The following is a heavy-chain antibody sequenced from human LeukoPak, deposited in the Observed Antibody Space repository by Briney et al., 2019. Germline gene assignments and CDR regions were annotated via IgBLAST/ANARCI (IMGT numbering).Heavy chain of an antibody. Sequence: GGSLRLSCAASGFTFSSYAMSWVRQAPGKGLEWVSAISGSGGSTYYADSVKGRFTISRDNSKNTLYLQMNSLRAEDTAVYYCAKGPSGDYDSSGYYPNFDYWGQGTLVTVSS. CDR2: ISGSGGST. V-gene: IGHV3-23*01. CDR3: AKGPSGDYDSSGYYPNFDY. J-gene: IGHJ4*02. D-gene: IGHD3-22*01. CDR1: GFTFSSYA.